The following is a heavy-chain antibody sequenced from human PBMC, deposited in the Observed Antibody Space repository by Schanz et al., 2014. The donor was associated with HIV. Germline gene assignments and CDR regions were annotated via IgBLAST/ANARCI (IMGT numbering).Heavy chain of an antibody. CDR3: ARDSGPGIY. V-gene: IGHV3-7*01. J-gene: IGHJ4*02. CDR1: GFTLSSYW. Sequence: EVQLVESGGGLVQPGGSLRLSCAVSGFTLSSYWMNWVRQAPGKGLEWVANIKQDGSEKHYVASVKGRFTISRDNAKNSLYLQMSSLRADDTAVYYCARDSGPGIYWGQGTLVTVSS. D-gene: IGHD3-10*01. CDR2: IKQDGSEK.